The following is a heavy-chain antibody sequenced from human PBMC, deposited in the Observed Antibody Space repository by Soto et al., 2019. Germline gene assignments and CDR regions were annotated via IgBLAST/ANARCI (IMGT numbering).Heavy chain of an antibody. CDR3: ARDLQADY. V-gene: IGHV1-3*01. J-gene: IGHJ4*02. CDR2: INAGNGTT. CDR1: GYTFTSYA. Sequence: QVQLVQSGAEVKKPGASVKVSCKASGYTFTSYAMHWVRQAPGQRLEWMGWINAGNGTTKYSQKFQGRVTITRDTSASTAYMELSSLRSEDTSVYYCARDLQADYWGQGTLVTVSS.